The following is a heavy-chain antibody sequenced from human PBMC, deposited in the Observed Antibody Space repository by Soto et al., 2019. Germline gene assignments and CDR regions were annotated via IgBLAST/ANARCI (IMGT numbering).Heavy chain of an antibody. D-gene: IGHD2-21*02. Sequence: QVQLQESGPGLVKPSQTLSLTCTVSGGSISSGGYYWSWIRQHPGKGLEWIGYIYYSGSTYYNPSLKSLVTISVETSKTQFSLRLSTVTDADTAVYYCARVCGGDCHYGMEVWGKGSKVTVSS. CDR2: IYYSGST. CDR1: GGSISSGGYY. CDR3: ARVCGGDCHYGMEV. V-gene: IGHV4-31*01. J-gene: IGHJ6*04.